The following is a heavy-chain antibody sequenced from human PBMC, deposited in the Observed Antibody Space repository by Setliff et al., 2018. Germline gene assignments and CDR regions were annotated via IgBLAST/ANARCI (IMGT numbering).Heavy chain of an antibody. V-gene: IGHV4-59*08. CDR3: ARHFRSSKVQFLEYLTDYYFDS. J-gene: IGHJ4*02. D-gene: IGHD3-3*01. CDR1: GGSISSYY. Sequence: PSETLSLTCTVSGGSISSYYWSWIRQPPGKGLEWIGYIYASGSTNHNPSLKSRVTISVDTSKNQFSLKLSSVTAADTAVYYCARHFRSSKVQFLEYLTDYYFDSWGQGTLVTVSS. CDR2: IYASGST.